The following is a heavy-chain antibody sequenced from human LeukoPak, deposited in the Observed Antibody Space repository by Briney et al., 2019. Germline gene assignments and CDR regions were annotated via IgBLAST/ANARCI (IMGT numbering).Heavy chain of an antibody. D-gene: IGHD2-8*01. Sequence: SVKVSCKASGGTFSSYAISWVRQAPGQGLEWMGGIIPIFGTANYAQKFQGRVTITADESTSTAYMELSSLRAEDTAVYYCARDLGYCTNGVCHTRFDYWGQGTLVAVSS. CDR2: IIPIFGTA. CDR1: GGTFSSYA. V-gene: IGHV1-69*13. CDR3: ARDLGYCTNGVCHTRFDY. J-gene: IGHJ4*02.